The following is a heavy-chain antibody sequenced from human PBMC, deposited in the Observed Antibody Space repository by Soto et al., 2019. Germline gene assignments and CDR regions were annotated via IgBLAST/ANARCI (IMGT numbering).Heavy chain of an antibody. CDR1: GFTVSGNY. J-gene: IGHJ4*02. Sequence: EVQLVETGGGLIQPGGSLRLSCAASGFTVSGNYMTWVRQAPGKGLEWVSVIYNGGGTYYADSVKGRFTISRDNSKNTLDLQMNSLRAEDTAVYYCASTRGSSYDYWGQGTLVTVSS. V-gene: IGHV3-53*02. CDR2: IYNGGGT. CDR3: ASTRGSSYDY. D-gene: IGHD6-6*01.